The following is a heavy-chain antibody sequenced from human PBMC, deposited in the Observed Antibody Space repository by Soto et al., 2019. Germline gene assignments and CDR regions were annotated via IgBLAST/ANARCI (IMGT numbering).Heavy chain of an antibody. J-gene: IGHJ4*02. D-gene: IGHD4-17*01. CDR3: ARDSYGDYDY. Sequence: QVQLVQSGAEVKKPGASVKVSCKASGYTFTTSGISWVRQAPGQGLEWMGWINTYNGNTHYAQRLQGRVTMTTDTSTTTVYMELRSLRSDDTAVYYCARDSYGDYDYWGQGTLVTVSS. V-gene: IGHV1-18*01. CDR1: GYTFTTSG. CDR2: INTYNGNT.